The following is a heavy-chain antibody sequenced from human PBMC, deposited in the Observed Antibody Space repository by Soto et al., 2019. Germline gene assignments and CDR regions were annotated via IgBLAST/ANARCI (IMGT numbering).Heavy chain of an antibody. J-gene: IGHJ6*02. Sequence: SETLSLTCAVYSGSFSGYYWSWIRQPPGKGLEWIGEINHSGSTNYNPSLKSRVTISVDTSKNQFSLKLSSVTAADTAVYYCARATVVVVVAATLGYYYYGMDVWGQGTTVTVSS. V-gene: IGHV4-34*01. CDR3: ARATVVVVVAATLGYYYYGMDV. CDR2: INHSGST. D-gene: IGHD2-15*01. CDR1: SGSFSGYY.